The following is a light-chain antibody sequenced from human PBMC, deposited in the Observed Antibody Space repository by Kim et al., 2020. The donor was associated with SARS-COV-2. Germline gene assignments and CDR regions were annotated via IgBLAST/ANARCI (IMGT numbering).Light chain of an antibody. V-gene: IGKV1-39*01. CDR2: SAS. Sequence: DIQMTQSPSSVSASVGDRVTITCRASQTISNFLNWYLQKPGKAPKLLIYSASGLHTGVPSRFSGGGSGTYFTLTISSLQPEDFATYYCQKSYSIPLTFGGGTKGDIK. J-gene: IGKJ4*01. CDR1: QTISNF. CDR3: QKSYSIPLT.